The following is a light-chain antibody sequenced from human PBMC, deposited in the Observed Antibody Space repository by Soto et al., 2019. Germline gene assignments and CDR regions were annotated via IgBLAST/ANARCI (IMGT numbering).Light chain of an antibody. Sequence: QSALTQPASVSGSPGQSLTISCTGTSSDLGSYNLVSWYQQHPGKAPKLMIYEVNKRPSGVSNRFSASKSCNTASLTISGLQAEDEADYYCCSYAGRSTSWVFGGGTKLTVL. CDR1: SSDLGSYNL. J-gene: IGLJ3*02. CDR3: CSYAGRSTSWV. V-gene: IGLV2-23*02. CDR2: EVN.